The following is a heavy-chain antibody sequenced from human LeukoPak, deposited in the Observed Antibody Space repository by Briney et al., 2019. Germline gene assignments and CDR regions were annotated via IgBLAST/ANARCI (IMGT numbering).Heavy chain of an antibody. J-gene: IGHJ5*02. Sequence: PGRSLRLSCAASGITFRSYGMHWVRQAPGKGLEWVAVISYDGSHKYYADSVKGRFSISRDNSKNTLYLQMSSLRADDTAVYYCAKGARGDTVTSIVGLNWFDPWGQGTLVTVSS. CDR3: AKGARGDTVTSIVGLNWFDP. D-gene: IGHD4-17*01. V-gene: IGHV3-30*18. CDR1: GITFRSYG. CDR2: ISYDGSHK.